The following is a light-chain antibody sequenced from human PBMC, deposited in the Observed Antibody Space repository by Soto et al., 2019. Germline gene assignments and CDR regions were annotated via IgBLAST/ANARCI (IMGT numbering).Light chain of an antibody. CDR3: QQYDNSPIT. Sequence: IVLTQSPGTLSLSPGERATLSCRASQSVLSNLAWYQQKPGQSPRLLIYGASTRATGIPDRFSGTGSETDFTLTISRLEPEDFAVYYCQQYDNSPITFGQGTRLEIK. V-gene: IGKV3-20*01. CDR2: GAS. J-gene: IGKJ5*01. CDR1: QSVLSN.